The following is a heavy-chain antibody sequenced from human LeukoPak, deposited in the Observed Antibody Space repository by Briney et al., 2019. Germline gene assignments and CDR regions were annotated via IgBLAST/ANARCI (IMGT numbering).Heavy chain of an antibody. J-gene: IGHJ6*02. CDR1: GDTNSSKNAA. V-gene: IGHV6-1*01. Sequence: SQTLPLTCAVSGDTNSSKNAAWNWHTQSQSRGLEWRASTYCSTKWYYDYAVSVKSIISINPNTSTNQLILRLTSVTPEYTSGYYCAHGFFYLGMDVWGQATTVTVPS. CDR3: AHGFFYLGMDV. D-gene: IGHD2/OR15-2a*01. CDR2: TYCSTKWYY.